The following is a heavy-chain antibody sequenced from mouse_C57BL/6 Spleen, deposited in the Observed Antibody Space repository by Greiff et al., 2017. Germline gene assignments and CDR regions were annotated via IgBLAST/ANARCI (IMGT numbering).Heavy chain of an antibody. Sequence: QVQLKQSGPELVKPGASVKISCKASGYAFSSSWMNWVKQRPGKGLEWIGRIYPGDGDTNYNGKFKGKATLTADKSSSTAYMQLSSLTSEDSAVYFCARGNYDYDGNYFDYWGQGTTLTVSS. CDR1: GYAFSSSW. CDR2: IYPGDGDT. J-gene: IGHJ2*01. V-gene: IGHV1-82*01. D-gene: IGHD2-4*01. CDR3: ARGNYDYDGNYFDY.